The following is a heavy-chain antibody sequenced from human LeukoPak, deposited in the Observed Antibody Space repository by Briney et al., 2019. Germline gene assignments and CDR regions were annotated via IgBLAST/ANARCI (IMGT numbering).Heavy chain of an antibody. D-gene: IGHD4-11*01. CDR2: IYCGGST. CDR1: EFSVGINY. V-gene: IGHV3-66*01. J-gene: IGHJ4*02. CDR3: AKDQDETQSRLPEGY. Sequence: GGSLRLSCAPSEFSVGINYTTCVRQAPGKGLEWVSLIYCGGSTYYADSVKGRFNISTDNSKNTPSLKMNSLRVKHTPVYYLAKDQDETQSRLPEGYWGQGTLVSVS.